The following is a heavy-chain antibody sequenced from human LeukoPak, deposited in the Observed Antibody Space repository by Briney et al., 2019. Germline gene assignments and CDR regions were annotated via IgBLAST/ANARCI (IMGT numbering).Heavy chain of an antibody. J-gene: IGHJ4*02. V-gene: IGHV1-69*01. CDR3: ARYGGLDGYKRFDY. Sequence: ASVKVSCKASGGTFSSYAISWVRQAPGQGLEWMGGIIPIFGTANYAQKFQGRVTITADESTSTAYMELSSLRSEDTAVYYCARYGGLDGYKRFDYWGQGTLVTVSS. D-gene: IGHD5-24*01. CDR1: GGTFSSYA. CDR2: IIPIFGTA.